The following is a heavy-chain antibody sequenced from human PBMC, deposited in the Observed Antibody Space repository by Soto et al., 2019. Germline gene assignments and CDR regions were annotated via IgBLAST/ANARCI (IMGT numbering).Heavy chain of an antibody. V-gene: IGHV3-23*01. J-gene: IGHJ6*02. CDR1: GFTFSSYA. Sequence: GGSLRLSCAASGFTFSSYAMSWVRQVPGKGLEWASTISGSGGSTYLADSVKGRFTISRDNSKNTLYLQMNSLRAEDTAVYSCARVWERTVTTRNYFYGMDVWGQGTTVTVSS. CDR3: ARVWERTVTTRNYFYGMDV. D-gene: IGHD4-17*01. CDR2: ISGSGGST.